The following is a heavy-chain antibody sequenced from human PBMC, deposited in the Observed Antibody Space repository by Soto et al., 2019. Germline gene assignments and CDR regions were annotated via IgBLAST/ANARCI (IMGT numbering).Heavy chain of an antibody. Sequence: SETLSLTCAVSGYSISSSNWWGWIRQPPGKGLEWIGYIYYSGSTYYNPSLKSRVTMSVDTSKIQFSLKLSSVTAADTAVYYCARLVGTVDILTGPLSYYYSMDVWGQGTTVTVSS. CDR3: ARLVGTVDILTGPLSYYYSMDV. J-gene: IGHJ6*02. CDR2: IYYSGST. D-gene: IGHD3-9*01. CDR1: GYSISSSNW. V-gene: IGHV4-28*01.